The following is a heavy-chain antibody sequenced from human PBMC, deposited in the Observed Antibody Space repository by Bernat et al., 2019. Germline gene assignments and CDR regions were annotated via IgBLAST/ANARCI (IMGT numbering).Heavy chain of an antibody. D-gene: IGHD2-2*01. CDR3: ARSSYCSSTSCPFDY. CDR2: IYYSGST. CDR1: GGSISSYY. J-gene: IGHJ4*02. V-gene: IGHV4-59*06. Sequence: QVQLQESGPGLVKPSETLSLTCTVSGGSISSYYWSWIRQPPGKGLEWIGYIYYSGSTYYNPSLKSRVTISVDTSKNQFSLKLSSVTAADTAVYYCARSSYCSSTSCPFDYWGQGTLVTVSS.